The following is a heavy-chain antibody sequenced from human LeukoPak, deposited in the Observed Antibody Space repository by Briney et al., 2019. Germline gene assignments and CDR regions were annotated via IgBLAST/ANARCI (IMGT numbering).Heavy chain of an antibody. CDR1: GGSISSYY. CDR2: IYYSGST. V-gene: IGHV4-59*01. CDR3: ASLRLGDLSLFDY. D-gene: IGHD3-16*02. J-gene: IGHJ4*02. Sequence: SETLSLTCTVSGGSISSYYWSWIRQPPGKGLEWIGYIYYSGSTTYNPSLKSRVSISVDTSKNQVSLRLGSVTAADTAVYYCASLRLGDLSLFDYWGRGTRVTVSS.